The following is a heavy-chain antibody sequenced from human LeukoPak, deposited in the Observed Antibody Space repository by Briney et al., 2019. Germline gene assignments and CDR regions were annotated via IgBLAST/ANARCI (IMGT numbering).Heavy chain of an antibody. CDR2: TYYSGST. CDR1: GGSISSGCYY. J-gene: IGHJ4*02. Sequence: TLSLTCTVSGGSISSGCYYWSWIRQHPGKGLEWIGYTYYSGSTYYNPSLKSRVTISVDTSKNQFSLKLSSVTAADTAVYYCARAYGSGSPLFFDYWGQGTLVTVSS. V-gene: IGHV4-31*03. CDR3: ARAYGSGSPLFFDY. D-gene: IGHD3-10*01.